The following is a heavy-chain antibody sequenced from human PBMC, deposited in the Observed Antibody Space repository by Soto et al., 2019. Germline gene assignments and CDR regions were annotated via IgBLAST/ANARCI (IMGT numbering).Heavy chain of an antibody. Sequence: QVQLVQSGAEVKKPGSSVKVSCKASGGTFSSYTISWVRQAPGQGLEWMGRIIPILGIANYAQKFQGRVPVTADKHTSTAYMELSSLRSEHTAVYYCALGEGSGSYNWFDPWGQGTLVTVSS. CDR1: GGTFSSYT. V-gene: IGHV1-69*02. J-gene: IGHJ5*02. CDR3: ALGEGSGSYNWFDP. D-gene: IGHD3-10*01. CDR2: IIPILGIA.